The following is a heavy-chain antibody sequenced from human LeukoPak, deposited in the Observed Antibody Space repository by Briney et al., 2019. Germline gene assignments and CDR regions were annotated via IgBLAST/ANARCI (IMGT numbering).Heavy chain of an antibody. CDR1: GFTFSSYW. J-gene: IGHJ3*01. D-gene: IGHD3-9*01. CDR3: ARDYGSLSV. V-gene: IGHV3-74*01. Sequence: GGSLRLSCAASGFTFSSYWMHWVRQVPGKGLEWVSCIDGDDTSTSTSYADSVKGRFTISRDNAKNTLNLQMNSLRAEDTAVYYCARDYGSLSVWGQGTMVTVSS. CDR2: IDGDDTSTST.